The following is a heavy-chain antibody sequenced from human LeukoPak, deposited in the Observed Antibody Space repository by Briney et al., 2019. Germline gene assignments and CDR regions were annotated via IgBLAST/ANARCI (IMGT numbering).Heavy chain of an antibody. CDR3: ARVGGNTGRYYDFWSGSRKDAFDI. V-gene: IGHV3-7*01. CDR1: GFTFSSYW. CDR2: KKQDGSEK. J-gene: IGHJ3*02. Sequence: GGSLRLSCAASGFTFSSYWMSWVRQAPGKGLEWVANKKQDGSEKYYVDSLKGRFTISKNNAKNSLYLQMNSLRAEDTAVYYCARVGGNTGRYYDFWSGSRKDAFDIWGQGTMVTVSS. D-gene: IGHD3-3*01.